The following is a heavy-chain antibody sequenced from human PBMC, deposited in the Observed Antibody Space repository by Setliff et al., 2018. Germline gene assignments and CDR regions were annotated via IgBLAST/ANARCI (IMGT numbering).Heavy chain of an antibody. CDR2: INQDGSAE. V-gene: IGHV3-7*03. CDR1: GFTFSNHW. D-gene: IGHD3-10*01. CDR3: ARSENCYSTHCSPYDY. J-gene: IGHJ4*02. Sequence: GGSLRLSCAASGFTFSNHWMSWVRQAPGKGLEWVANINQDGSAEHYVDSVKGRFTISRDNAKNSLYLQMNSLRAEDSAMYYCARSENCYSTHCSPYDYWGQGALVTVSS.